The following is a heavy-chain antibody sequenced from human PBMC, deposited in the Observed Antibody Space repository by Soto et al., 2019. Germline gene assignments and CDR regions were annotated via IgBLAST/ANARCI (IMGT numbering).Heavy chain of an antibody. CDR2: FDPEDGET. Sequence: SVKVSCKVSGYTLTELSMHWVRQAPGKGLEWMGGFDPEDGETIYAQKFQGRVTMTEDTSTDTAYMELSSLRSEDTAVYYCATLSGGSYYSDYYFDYWGQGTLVTVSS. D-gene: IGHD3-22*01. CDR3: ATLSGGSYYSDYYFDY. CDR1: GYTLTELS. J-gene: IGHJ4*02. V-gene: IGHV1-24*01.